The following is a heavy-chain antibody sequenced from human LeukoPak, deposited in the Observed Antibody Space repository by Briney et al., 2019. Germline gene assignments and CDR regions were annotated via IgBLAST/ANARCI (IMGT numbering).Heavy chain of an antibody. CDR1: GDSISGYY. V-gene: IGHV4-59*01. CDR3: ARGGSYHGY. J-gene: IGHJ4*02. Sequence: SETLSLTCTVSGDSISGYYWSWIRQPPGKGLEWIGNIYYSGTTNYNPSLKSRVTISVDTSKDQFSLKLSSVTAADTAIYYCARGGSYHGYWGQGTLVTVSS. CDR2: IYYSGTT. D-gene: IGHD1-26*01.